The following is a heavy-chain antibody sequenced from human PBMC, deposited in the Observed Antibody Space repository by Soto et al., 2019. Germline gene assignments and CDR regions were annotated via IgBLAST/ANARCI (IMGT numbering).Heavy chain of an antibody. CDR3: ARAADIVTAKPGPHFDH. V-gene: IGHV4-34*01. J-gene: IGHJ4*02. CDR1: GGSFTNYY. Sequence: SETLSLTCAAYGGSFTNYYWSWIRQPPGKGLEWIGEINHSESTNYNPSLKSRVTISVDTSKKHFSLRLSSVTAADTAVYYCARAADIVTAKPGPHFDHWGQGTLVTVSS. D-gene: IGHD3-9*01. CDR2: INHSEST.